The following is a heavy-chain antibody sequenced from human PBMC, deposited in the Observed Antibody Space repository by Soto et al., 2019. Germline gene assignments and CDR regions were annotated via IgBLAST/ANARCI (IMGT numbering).Heavy chain of an antibody. CDR1: GYSFTSYG. D-gene: IGHD3-10*01. Sequence: QVQLVQSGAEVKKPGASVKVSCKASGYSFTSYGISWVRQAPGQGPEWMGWISAYNGNTNYAQKLQGRVTMTTDTSTSKAYRELRSLRADDTAVYYCARYNGYGESDVWGQGTTVTVSS. V-gene: IGHV1-18*01. J-gene: IGHJ6*02. CDR3: ARYNGYGESDV. CDR2: ISAYNGNT.